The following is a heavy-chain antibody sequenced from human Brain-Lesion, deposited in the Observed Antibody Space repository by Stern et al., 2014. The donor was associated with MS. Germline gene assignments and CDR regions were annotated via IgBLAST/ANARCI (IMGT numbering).Heavy chain of an antibody. CDR1: GGSISSDNYY. J-gene: IGHJ6*02. CDR2: IYYSGTT. V-gene: IGHV4-31*03. Sequence: QVQLQESGPGLVKPSQTLSLTCTVSGGSISSDNYYWPWIRQHPGQGLEWIGHIYYSGTTYYNPSLKSRVSITVDTSKNLFSLRLSSVTAADTAVYYCARDHFTTSLDVWGHGTTVTVS. D-gene: IGHD2-2*01. CDR3: ARDHFTTSLDV.